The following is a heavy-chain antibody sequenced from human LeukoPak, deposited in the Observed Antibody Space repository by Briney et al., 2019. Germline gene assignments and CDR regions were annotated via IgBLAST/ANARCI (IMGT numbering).Heavy chain of an antibody. J-gene: IGHJ6*02. CDR3: ASGTYYYYYYGMDV. CDR2: ISGSGGST. CDR1: GFTFSSYA. V-gene: IGHV3-23*01. D-gene: IGHD1-26*01. Sequence: GGSLRLSCAASGFTFSSYAMSWVRQAPGKGLEWVSAISGSGGSTYYADSVKGRLTISRDNSKNTLYLQMNSLRAEDTAVYYCASGTYYYYYYGMDVWGQGTTVTVSS.